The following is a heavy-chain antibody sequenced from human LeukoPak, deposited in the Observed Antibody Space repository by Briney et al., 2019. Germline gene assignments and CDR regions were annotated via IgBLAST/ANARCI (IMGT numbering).Heavy chain of an antibody. CDR1: GGSITNDNW. J-gene: IGHJ4*02. Sequence: SETLSLTCAVSGGSITNDNWWSWVRQSPGRGLEWIGEMHHNGITTYNPSLRGRVTISVDTSKNQFSLKLSSVTAADTAVYYCARGRKIRGLDYWGQGTLVTVSS. CDR2: MHHNGIT. V-gene: IGHV4-4*02. CDR3: ARGRKIRGLDY.